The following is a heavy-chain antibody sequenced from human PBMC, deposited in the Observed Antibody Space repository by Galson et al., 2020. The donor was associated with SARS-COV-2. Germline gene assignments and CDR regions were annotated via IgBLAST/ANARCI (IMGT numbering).Heavy chain of an antibody. CDR1: GFAFSSAW. V-gene: IGHV3-15*07. CDR3: VDFWSHLDV. D-gene: IGHD3-3*01. Sequence: GGSLRLSCVGYGFAFSSAWMNWVRQAPGKGLEWVGRMKSQMDGATTDYAARVKGRFMISRDDSKNMVYLQMDSLRTEDTAVDYCVDFWSHLDVWGQGTTVTVSS. J-gene: IGHJ6*02. CDR2: MKSQMDGATT.